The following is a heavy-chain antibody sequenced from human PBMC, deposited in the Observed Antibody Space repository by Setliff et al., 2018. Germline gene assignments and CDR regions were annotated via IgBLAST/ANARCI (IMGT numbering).Heavy chain of an antibody. Sequence: ASVKVSCKASGYTFRSYGINWVRQAPGQGLEWMGWINTNTGNPTYAQKLQGRVTMTTDTSTSTAYMELRSLRSDDTAVHYCARDVFSGPGSLLESFDWGQGTLVTVSS. CDR1: GYTFRSYG. J-gene: IGHJ4*02. V-gene: IGHV1-18*01. D-gene: IGHD3-3*02. CDR2: INTNTGNP. CDR3: ARDVFSGPGSLLESFD.